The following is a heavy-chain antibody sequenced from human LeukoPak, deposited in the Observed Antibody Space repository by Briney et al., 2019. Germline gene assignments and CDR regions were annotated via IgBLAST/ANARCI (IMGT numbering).Heavy chain of an antibody. CDR1: GYTFTGYY. D-gene: IGHD3-10*01. V-gene: IGHV1-2*02. CDR2: INPNNGGT. Sequence: ASVKVSCKASGYTFTGYYMHWVRQAPGQGLEWMGWINPNNGGTNYAQKFQGRVTMTRDMSTSTDYMELSSLRSEDTAVYYCARVLLWFGELNRSDYWGQGTLVTVSS. J-gene: IGHJ4*02. CDR3: ARVLLWFGELNRSDY.